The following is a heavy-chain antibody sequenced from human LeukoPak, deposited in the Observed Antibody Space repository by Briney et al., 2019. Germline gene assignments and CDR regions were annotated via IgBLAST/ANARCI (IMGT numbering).Heavy chain of an antibody. D-gene: IGHD5-18*01. Sequence: SETLSLTCTISGGSVTSGSYYWSWIRQPPGKGLEWIGSIYHSGSTYYNPSLKSRVTISVDTSKNQFSLKLSSVTAADTAVYYCAKSSYSIFDYWGQGTLVTVSS. CDR2: IYHSGST. CDR1: GGSVTSGSYY. J-gene: IGHJ4*02. CDR3: AKSSYSIFDY. V-gene: IGHV4-39*07.